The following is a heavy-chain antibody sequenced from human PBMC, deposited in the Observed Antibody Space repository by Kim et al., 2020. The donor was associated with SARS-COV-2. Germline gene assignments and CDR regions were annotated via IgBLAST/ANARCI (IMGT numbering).Heavy chain of an antibody. CDR3: ARSRDYTDY. CDR2: ISKSSNYI. V-gene: IGHV3-21*01. J-gene: IGHJ4*02. CDR1: GFTFKIYN. D-gene: IGHD4-4*01. Sequence: GGSLRLSCTASGFTFKIYNINWVRQVPGKGLEWVSSISKSSNYIYYSDSVRGRFTISRDNAKNSVFLQMNSLRGEDTGVYYCARSRDYTDYWGQGTLVTVAS.